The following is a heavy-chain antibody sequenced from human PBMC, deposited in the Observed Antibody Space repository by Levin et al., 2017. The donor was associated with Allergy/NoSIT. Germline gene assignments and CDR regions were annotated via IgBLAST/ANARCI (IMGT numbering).Heavy chain of an antibody. V-gene: IGHV4-30-4*01. CDR1: GGSISSGDYY. CDR2: IYYSGST. Sequence: SETLSLTCTVSGGSISSGDYYWSWIRQPPGKGLEWIGYIYYSGSTYYNPSLKSRVTISVDTSKNQFSLKLSSVTAADTAVYYCARATYDYDSSGSVDFDLWGRGTLVTVSS. CDR3: ARATYDYDSSGSVDFDL. J-gene: IGHJ2*01. D-gene: IGHD3-22*01.